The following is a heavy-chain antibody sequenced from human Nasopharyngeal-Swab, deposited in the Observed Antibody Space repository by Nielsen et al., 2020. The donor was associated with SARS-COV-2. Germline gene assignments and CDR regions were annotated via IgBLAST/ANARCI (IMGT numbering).Heavy chain of an antibody. Sequence: SVKVSCKASGGTFSSCAISWVRQAPGQGLEWMGRIIPILGIANYAQKFQGRVTITADKSTSTAYMELSSLRSEDTAVYYCAREKGYYYDSSGYYHNWFDPWGQGTLVTVSS. CDR2: IIPILGIA. CDR1: GGTFSSCA. J-gene: IGHJ5*02. D-gene: IGHD3-22*01. V-gene: IGHV1-69*04. CDR3: AREKGYYYDSSGYYHNWFDP.